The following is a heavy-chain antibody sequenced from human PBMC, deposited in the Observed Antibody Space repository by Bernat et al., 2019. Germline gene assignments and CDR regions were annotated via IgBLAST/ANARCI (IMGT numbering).Heavy chain of an antibody. Sequence: EVQLVESGGGLVQPGGSLRLSCAASGFTVSSNYMSWVRQAPGQGLEWVSVIYSGGSTYYAGSVKGRFTISRDNSKNTLYLKMNSLRAEDTAVYYCAIWCDRPVSYDYGMDVWGQGTTVTVSS. CDR2: IYSGGST. CDR3: AIWCDRPVSYDYGMDV. CDR1: GFTVSSNY. V-gene: IGHV3-66*01. D-gene: IGHD2-8*01. J-gene: IGHJ6*02.